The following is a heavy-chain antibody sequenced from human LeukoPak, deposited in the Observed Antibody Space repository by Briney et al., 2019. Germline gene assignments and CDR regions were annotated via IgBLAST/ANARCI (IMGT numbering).Heavy chain of an antibody. D-gene: IGHD5-24*01. V-gene: IGHV3-23*01. Sequence: GGSLRLSCPASGFTFSDFAMSWVRQAPGKGLEWVSAISGSGGSTYYADSVKGRFTISRDNSKNTLYLQMNSLRAEDTAVYYCAKTLKERWLQLGYYFDYWGQGTLVTVSS. CDR2: ISGSGGST. CDR3: AKTLKERWLQLGYYFDY. CDR1: GFTFSDFA. J-gene: IGHJ4*02.